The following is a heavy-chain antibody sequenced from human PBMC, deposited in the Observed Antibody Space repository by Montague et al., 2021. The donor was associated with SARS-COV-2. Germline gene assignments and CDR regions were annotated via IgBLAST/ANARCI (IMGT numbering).Heavy chain of an antibody. CDR1: GGSFSDYY. V-gene: IGHV4-34*01. D-gene: IGHD3-22*01. Sequence: SETLSLTCAVYGGSFSDYYWSWIRQPPGKGPEWIGEINHSGSTNYNPSLRGRVTISVDTSKNQFSLKLSAVTAADTAVYYCARGAPTISMILVVMTGAGWYFDLWGRGTLVTVSS. J-gene: IGHJ2*01. CDR3: ARGAPTISMILVVMTGAGWYFDL. CDR2: INHSGST.